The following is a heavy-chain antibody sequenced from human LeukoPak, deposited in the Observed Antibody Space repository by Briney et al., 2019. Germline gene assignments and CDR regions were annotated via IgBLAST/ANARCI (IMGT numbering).Heavy chain of an antibody. J-gene: IGHJ6*03. V-gene: IGHV4-38-2*02. Sequence: SETLSLTCTVSGYSISSGYYWGWIRQPPGKGLEWIGSIYHSGSTYYNPSLKSRVTISVDTSKNQFSLKLSSVTAADTAVYYCARVGYNGADYYYYYMDVWGKGTTVTISS. CDR3: ARVGYNGADYYYYYMDV. D-gene: IGHD5-18*01. CDR1: GYSISSGYY. CDR2: IYHSGST.